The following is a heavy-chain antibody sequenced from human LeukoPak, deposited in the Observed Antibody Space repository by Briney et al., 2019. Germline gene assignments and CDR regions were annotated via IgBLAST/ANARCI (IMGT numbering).Heavy chain of an antibody. Sequence: GGSLRLSCVASGFTFSSYWMHWVRQAPGKGLERVSYISSSSSTIYYADSVKGRFTISRDNAKNSLYLQMNSLRAEDTAVYYCARGHYYDSSGPSFFSWGRGTLVTVSS. V-gene: IGHV3-48*04. CDR2: ISSSSSTI. CDR1: GFTFSSYW. J-gene: IGHJ5*02. D-gene: IGHD3-22*01. CDR3: ARGHYYDSSGPSFFS.